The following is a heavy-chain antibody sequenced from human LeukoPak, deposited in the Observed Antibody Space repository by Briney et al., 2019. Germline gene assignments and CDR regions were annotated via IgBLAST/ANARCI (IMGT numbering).Heavy chain of an antibody. D-gene: IGHD6-19*01. J-gene: IGHJ4*02. Sequence: SETQSLTCTVSGGSISSYYWSWIRQPPGKGLEWIGYIYYSGSTNYNPSLKSRVTISVDTSKNQFSLKLSSVTAADTAVYYCARVNKDSSGWYDGFDYWGQGTLVTVSS. CDR3: ARVNKDSSGWYDGFDY. CDR1: GGSISSYY. V-gene: IGHV4-59*01. CDR2: IYYSGST.